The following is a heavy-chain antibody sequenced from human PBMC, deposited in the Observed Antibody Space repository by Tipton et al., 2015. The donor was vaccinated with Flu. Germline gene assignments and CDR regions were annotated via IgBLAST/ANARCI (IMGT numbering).Heavy chain of an antibody. J-gene: IGHJ6*02. CDR3: ARNYGSGSYYKVGYYYYGMDV. CDR1: GGSISSGSYY. V-gene: IGHV4-61*02. CDR2: IYTSGST. D-gene: IGHD3-10*01. Sequence: LRLSCTVSGGSISSGSYYWSWIRQPAGKGLEWIGRIYTSGSTNYNPSLKSRVTISVGTSKNQFSLKLSSVTAADTAVYYCARNYGSGSYYKVGYYYYGMDVWGQGTTVTVSS.